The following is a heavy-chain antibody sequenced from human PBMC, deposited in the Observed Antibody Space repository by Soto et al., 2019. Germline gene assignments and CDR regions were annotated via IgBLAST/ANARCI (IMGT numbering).Heavy chain of an antibody. J-gene: IGHJ5*02. CDR1: GYTFTSHD. V-gene: IGHV1-8*01. Sequence: GASVKVSCKASGYTFTSHDINWVRQATGQGLEWMGWMNPNSGNTGYTQKFQGRVTMTRDTSISTAYMELSGLTSEDTAVYYCARSRYNFKGFXPWGQGTLVTVSS. CDR3: ARSRYNFKGFXP. CDR2: MNPNSGNT. D-gene: IGHD1-20*01.